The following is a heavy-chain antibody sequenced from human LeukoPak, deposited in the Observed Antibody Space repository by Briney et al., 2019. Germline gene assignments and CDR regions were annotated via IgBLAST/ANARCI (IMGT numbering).Heavy chain of an antibody. V-gene: IGHV4-4*09. CDR3: ASTVSGLDAFDI. CDR1: GGSLSSYY. CDR2: IYTSGST. J-gene: IGHJ3*02. Sequence: PAETPSLTCTVSGGSLSSYYWSWIRQPPGKALEGIRYIYTSGSTNYNPSLKSQVTKSVDTYKNQFSLKLSSVTAADTAVYYCASTVSGLDAFDIWGQGTMVTVSS. D-gene: IGHD1-14*01.